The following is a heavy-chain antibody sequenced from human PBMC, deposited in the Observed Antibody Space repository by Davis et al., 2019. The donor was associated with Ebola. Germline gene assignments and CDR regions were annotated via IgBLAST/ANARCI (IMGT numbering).Heavy chain of an antibody. J-gene: IGHJ4*02. CDR1: GDTFSNYD. CDR3: AGLTYYLGSTNYFYGSTSYFFDY. D-gene: IGHD3-10*01. V-gene: IGHV1-69*10. Sequence: SVKVSCKASGDTFSNYDISWVRQAPGQGLEWMGGIIPIHDTANYAQKFQDRVTITADKSTSTAYMELSSLRSEDTAVYYCAGLTYYLGSTNYFYGSTSYFFDYWGQGTLVTVSS. CDR2: IIPIHDTA.